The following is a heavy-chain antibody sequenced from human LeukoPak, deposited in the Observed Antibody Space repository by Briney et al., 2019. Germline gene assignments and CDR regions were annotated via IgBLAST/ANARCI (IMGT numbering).Heavy chain of an antibody. J-gene: IGHJ4*02. CDR3: AKSHDSSGYFDY. D-gene: IGHD3-22*01. V-gene: IGHV3-30*18. CDR1: GFTFSSYG. CDR2: ISYDGSNK. Sequence: GGSLRLSCAASGFTFSSYGMHWVRQAPGKGLEWVAVISYDGSNKYYADPVKGRFTISRDNSKNTLYLQMNSLRAEDTAVYYCAKSHDSSGYFDYWGQGTLVTVSS.